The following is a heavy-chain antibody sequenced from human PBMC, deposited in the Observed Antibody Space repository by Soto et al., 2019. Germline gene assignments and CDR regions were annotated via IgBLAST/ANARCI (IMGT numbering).Heavy chain of an antibody. Sequence: QLQLQESGPGLVKPSETLSLTCTVSGGSIGSSSYYWGWIRQPPGKGLEWIGSISYSGSAYYNPSLKSRVTIAVDTSKTQFSLKLSSVTAADTAVYYCARLEYYGAGSTDQVDYCGQGTLVTVSS. CDR2: ISYSGSA. D-gene: IGHD3-10*01. J-gene: IGHJ4*02. V-gene: IGHV4-39*01. CDR3: ARLEYYGAGSTDQVDY. CDR1: GGSIGSSSYY.